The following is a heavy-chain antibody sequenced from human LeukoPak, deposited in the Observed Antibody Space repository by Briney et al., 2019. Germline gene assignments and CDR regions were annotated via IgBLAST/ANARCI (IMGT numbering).Heavy chain of an antibody. Sequence: SQTLSLTCTVSGGSISSGGYYWSWIRQHPGKGLEWIGYIYYSGSTYYNPSLKSRVTISVDTSKNQFSLKLSSVTAADTAVYYCARARVGGLRYFDFPRGPSDYCMDVWGKGTTVTVSS. CDR2: IYYSGST. CDR1: GGSISSGGYY. D-gene: IGHD3-9*01. V-gene: IGHV4-31*03. CDR3: ARARVGGLRYFDFPRGPSDYCMDV. J-gene: IGHJ6*04.